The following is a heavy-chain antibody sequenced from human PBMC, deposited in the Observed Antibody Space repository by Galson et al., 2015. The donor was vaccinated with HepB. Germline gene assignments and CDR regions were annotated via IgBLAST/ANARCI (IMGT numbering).Heavy chain of an antibody. V-gene: IGHV3-30*18. CDR2: LSYDSIYK. CDR3: AKDMTVVGASAFDY. J-gene: IGHJ4*02. CDR1: GFTFSSYG. Sequence: SLRLSCAASGFTFSSYGMHWVRQAPGNGLEWVAVLSYDSIYKYYGESVEGRFTISRDNSKNTLYLQMNSLRAEDTAVYYCAKDMTVVGASAFDYWGQGTLVTVSS. D-gene: IGHD1-26*01.